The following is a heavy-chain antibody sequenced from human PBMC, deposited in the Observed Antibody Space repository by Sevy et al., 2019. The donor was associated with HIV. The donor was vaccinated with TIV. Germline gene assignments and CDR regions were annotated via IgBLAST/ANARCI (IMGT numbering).Heavy chain of an antibody. CDR2: IKSKTDGGTT. Sequence: GGSLRLSCAASGFNFSKVWMSWVRQAPGKGLEWVAHIKSKTDGGTTDYAAPVRGRFSISRDDSKNSLFLQMNSLKIDDTAVYYCTTGGSLFQHWGQGTLVTVSS. CDR3: TTGGSLFQH. CDR1: GFNFSKVW. J-gene: IGHJ1*01. V-gene: IGHV3-15*01. D-gene: IGHD3-16*01.